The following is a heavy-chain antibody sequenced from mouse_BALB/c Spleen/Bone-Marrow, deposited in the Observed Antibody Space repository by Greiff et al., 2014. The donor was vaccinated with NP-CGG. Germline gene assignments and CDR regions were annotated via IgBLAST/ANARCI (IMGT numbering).Heavy chain of an antibody. J-gene: IGHJ2*01. CDR2: INSNGGGT. CDR1: GFTFSSYY. CDR3: ASDNYRRQLDSFDY. V-gene: IGHV5-6-3*01. Sequence: EVKLEESGGGLVQPGGSLKLSCAASGFTFSSYYMSWVRQTPDKGLEWFGSINSNGGGTNYQDSVKGRFTITRVTTKNKLSLQMSSLKSKDTSVYYCASDNYRRQLDSFDYWGQGTTVTVSS. D-gene: IGHD6-1*01.